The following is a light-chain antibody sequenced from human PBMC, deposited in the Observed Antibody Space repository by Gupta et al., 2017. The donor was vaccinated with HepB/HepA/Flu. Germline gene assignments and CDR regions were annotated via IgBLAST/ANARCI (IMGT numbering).Light chain of an antibody. CDR2: GAS. J-gene: IGKJ1*01. Sequence: ELVLTQSHGLPSLSPGERATLSCRASQSVSSSHLAWYQQKPGQAPRLLIYGASSRATGIPDRFSGSGSGTDFTLTVSRLEPEDFAVYYCQQYGSSPWTVGQGTKVEIK. CDR1: QSVSSSH. V-gene: IGKV3-20*01. CDR3: QQYGSSPWT.